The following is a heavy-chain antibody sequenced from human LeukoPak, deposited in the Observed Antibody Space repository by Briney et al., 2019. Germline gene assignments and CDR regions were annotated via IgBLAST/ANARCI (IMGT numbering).Heavy chain of an antibody. D-gene: IGHD3-10*01. Sequence: GGSLRLSCAASGFTFSSYSMNWVRQAPGKGLEWFSSISSSSSYIYYADSVKGRFTISGDNAKNSLYLQMNSLRAEDTAVYYCARVLLWFGERTENYYYGMDVWGQGTTVTVSS. CDR3: ARVLLWFGERTENYYYGMDV. J-gene: IGHJ6*02. CDR2: ISSSSSYI. CDR1: GFTFSSYS. V-gene: IGHV3-21*01.